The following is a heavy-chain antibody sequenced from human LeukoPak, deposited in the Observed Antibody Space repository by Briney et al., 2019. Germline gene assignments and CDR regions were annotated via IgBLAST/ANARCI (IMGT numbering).Heavy chain of an antibody. V-gene: IGHV1-18*04. J-gene: IGHJ4*02. CDR1: GYTFSNYG. CDR2: TSYNGNT. D-gene: IGHD6-19*01. CDR3: ARHSGSGWQALGY. Sequence: ASVTVSCMASGYTFSNYGISWVRQAPGLGLEWMGWTSYNGNTNYAQKFQDRATMTTDTSTTTAYMELRSLESDDTAVYYCARHSGSGWQALGYWGQGTLVTVSS.